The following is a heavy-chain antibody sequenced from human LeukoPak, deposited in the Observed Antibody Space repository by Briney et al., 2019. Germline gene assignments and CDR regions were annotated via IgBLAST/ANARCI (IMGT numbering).Heavy chain of an antibody. CDR2: IYYSGST. D-gene: IGHD3-10*01. Sequence: SETLSLTRTVSGGSISSSSYYWGWIRQPPGKGLEWIGSIYYSGSTYYNPSLKSRVTISVDTSKNQFSLKLSSVTAADTAVYYCARQGKLMVRGVPDWFDPWGQGTLVTVSS. J-gene: IGHJ5*02. CDR3: ARQGKLMVRGVPDWFDP. CDR1: GGSISSSSYY. V-gene: IGHV4-39*01.